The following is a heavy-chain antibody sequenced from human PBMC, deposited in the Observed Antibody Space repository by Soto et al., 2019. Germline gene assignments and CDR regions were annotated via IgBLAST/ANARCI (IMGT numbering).Heavy chain of an antibody. J-gene: IGHJ6*02. V-gene: IGHV3-30*18. CDR1: GFTFSSFG. CDR3: AKDWGRTLCCDFWRGYYGMDV. Sequence: PGGSLRLSCAASGFTFSSFGMHWVRQAPGKGLEWVAGISYDGSNKYYADSVKGRFTISRDNSKNTLYLQMNSLRAEDTAVYYCAKDWGRTLCCDFWRGYYGMDVWGQGTTVTVSS. CDR2: ISYDGSNK. D-gene: IGHD3-3*01.